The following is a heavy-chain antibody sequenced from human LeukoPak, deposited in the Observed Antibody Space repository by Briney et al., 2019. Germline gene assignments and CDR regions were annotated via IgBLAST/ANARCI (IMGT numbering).Heavy chain of an antibody. J-gene: IGHJ4*02. CDR2: IYPGDSDT. CDR1: GYSFTSYW. CDR3: GRLHCDSYAFHY. Sequence: GESLKISCKGSGYSFTSYWIGWVRQMPGKGLEWMGIIYPGDSDTRYSPSFQGQVTISADKSISTAYLKWRSLKAADNAVYYCGRLHCDSYAFHYWGQGTLVTVSS. D-gene: IGHD5-18*01. V-gene: IGHV5-51*01.